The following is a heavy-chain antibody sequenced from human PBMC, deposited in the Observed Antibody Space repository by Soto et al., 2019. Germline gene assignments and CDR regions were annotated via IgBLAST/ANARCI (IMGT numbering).Heavy chain of an antibody. J-gene: IGHJ4*02. Sequence: ASVKVSCKASGDTFSSFGFSWVRQAPGQGLEWLGWISAYNGNTHYAQKVRDRVTLTTDTSTNTAYMELRSLTSDDTAVYYCARDQESITDRILQYWGQGTRVTVS. V-gene: IGHV1-18*01. CDR3: ARDQESITDRILQY. CDR2: ISAYNGNT. D-gene: IGHD3-10*01. CDR1: GDTFSSFG.